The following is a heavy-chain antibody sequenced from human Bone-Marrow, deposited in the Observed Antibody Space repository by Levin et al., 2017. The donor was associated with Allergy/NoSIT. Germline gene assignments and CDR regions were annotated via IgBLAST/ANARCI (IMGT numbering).Heavy chain of an antibody. CDR3: ARGTPGYSYGSRYDY. J-gene: IGHJ4*02. D-gene: IGHD5-18*01. CDR2: IYGADYT. CDR1: GFSVSSNY. Sequence: GGSLRLSCAASGFSVSSNYMSWVRQAPGKGLECVSVIYGADYTYYTDSVKGRFTISRDNSKTTVYLQMNSLRAEDTAVYYCARGTPGYSYGSRYDYWGQGTLVTVSS. V-gene: IGHV3-53*01.